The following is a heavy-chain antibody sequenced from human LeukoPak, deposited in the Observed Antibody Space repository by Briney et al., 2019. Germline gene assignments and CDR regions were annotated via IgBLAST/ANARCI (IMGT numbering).Heavy chain of an antibody. J-gene: IGHJ4*02. CDR3: ASAPPYYYDSSGYDY. V-gene: IGHV1-8*01. Sequence: ASVKVSCKASGYTFTSYDINWVRQATGQGLEWMGWMNPNSRNTGYAQKFQGRVTMTRNTSISTAYMELSSLRSEDTAVYYCASAPPYYYDSSGYDYWGQGTLVTVSS. CDR2: MNPNSRNT. CDR1: GYTFTSYD. D-gene: IGHD3-22*01.